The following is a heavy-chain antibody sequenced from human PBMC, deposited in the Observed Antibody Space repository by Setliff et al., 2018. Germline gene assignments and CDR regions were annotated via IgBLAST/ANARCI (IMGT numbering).Heavy chain of an antibody. CDR2: MNPTSGNT. CDR1: GYTFTSYD. V-gene: IGHV1-8*01. D-gene: IGHD6-19*01. Sequence: ASVKVSCKASGYTFTSYDINWVRQATGQGLEWMGWMNPTSGNTGYAQKFQGRVTMTRKISLDTVYMELSSLRSEDTAVYYCARGRGLSSAWNNYYYYMDIWGKGTTVTVSS. CDR3: ARGRGLSSAWNNYYYYMDI. J-gene: IGHJ6*03.